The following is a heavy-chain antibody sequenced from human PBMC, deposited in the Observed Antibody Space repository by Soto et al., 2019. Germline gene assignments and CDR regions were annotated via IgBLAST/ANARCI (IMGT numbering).Heavy chain of an antibody. V-gene: IGHV3-48*02. Sequence: GGSLRLSCAASGFTFSSYSMNWVRQAPGKGLEWVSYISSSSSTIYYADSVKGRFTISRDNAKNSLYLQMNSLRDEDTTVYYCAIEFCSGGSCHPYYYYGMDVWGQGTTVTVSS. CDR1: GFTFSSYS. J-gene: IGHJ6*02. CDR2: ISSSSSTI. D-gene: IGHD2-15*01. CDR3: AIEFCSGGSCHPYYYYGMDV.